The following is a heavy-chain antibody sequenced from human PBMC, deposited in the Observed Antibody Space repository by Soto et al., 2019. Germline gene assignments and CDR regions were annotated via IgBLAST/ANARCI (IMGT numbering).Heavy chain of an antibody. J-gene: IGHJ4*01. V-gene: IGHV3-15*01. CDR2: IKSKTDGGTT. CDR1: GFTFRNAW. D-gene: IGHD6-13*01. Sequence: GGSLRLSCAASGFTFRNAWMSWVRQAPGKGREWVGRIKSKTDGGTTDYAAPVKGRFTISRDDSKNTLYLQMNSLKTEATAVYYCTTDMHSSSWYVNYWDQGTLVTVSS. CDR3: TTDMHSSSWYVNY.